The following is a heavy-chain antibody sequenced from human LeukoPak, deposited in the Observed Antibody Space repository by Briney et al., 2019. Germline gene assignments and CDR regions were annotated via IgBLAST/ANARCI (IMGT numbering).Heavy chain of an antibody. CDR1: GYTFTSYY. Sequence: ASVKVSCKASGYTFTSYYMHWVRQAPGQGLEWMGIINPSGGSTSYAQKFQGRVTMTRDTSTSTVYMELSSLRSEDTAVYCCASPSYYDFWSGYYPLDYWGQGTLVTVSS. D-gene: IGHD3-3*01. CDR3: ASPSYYDFWSGYYPLDY. J-gene: IGHJ4*02. CDR2: INPSGGST. V-gene: IGHV1-46*01.